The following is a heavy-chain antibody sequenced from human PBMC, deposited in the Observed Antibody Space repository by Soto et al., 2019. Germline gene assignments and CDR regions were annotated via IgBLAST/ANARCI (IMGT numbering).Heavy chain of an antibody. CDR2: ISGSGGST. CDR1: GFTFSSYA. J-gene: IGHJ6*02. V-gene: IGHV3-23*01. D-gene: IGHD2-2*01. Sequence: PGGSLRLSCAASGFTFSSYAMSWVRQAPGKGLEWVSAISGSGGSTYYADSVKGRFTISRDNSKNTLYLQMNSLRAEDTAVYYCAKEARSTSRNDYYYYGMDVWGQGTTVTVSS. CDR3: AKEARSTSRNDYYYYGMDV.